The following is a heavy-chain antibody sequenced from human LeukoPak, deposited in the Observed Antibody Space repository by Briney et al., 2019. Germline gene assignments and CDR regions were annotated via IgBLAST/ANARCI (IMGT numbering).Heavy chain of an antibody. CDR3: ARDSQAVAGTSPVDY. V-gene: IGHV3-48*03. CDR1: GFTFSSYE. Sequence: GGSLRLSCAASGFTFSSYEMNWVRQAPGKGLEWVSYISSSGSTIYYADSVKGRFTISRDNAKNSLYLQMNSLRAEDTAVYYCARDSQAVAGTSPVDYWGQGTLVTVSS. D-gene: IGHD6-19*01. CDR2: ISSSGSTI. J-gene: IGHJ4*02.